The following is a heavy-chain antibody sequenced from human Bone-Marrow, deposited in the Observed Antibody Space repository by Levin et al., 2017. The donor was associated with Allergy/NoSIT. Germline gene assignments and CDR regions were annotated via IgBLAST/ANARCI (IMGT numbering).Heavy chain of an antibody. V-gene: IGHV3-43*01. J-gene: IGHJ4*02. CDR3: VKDGDTVMVTLYYFDD. D-gene: IGHD5-18*01. Sequence: GESLKISCIASGFDFEEYNMHWVRQVPGKGLEWVSLISWDSSDKYYADSVKGRFTIPRDNNRNSLYLQMNSLRNEDTALYYCVKDGDTVMVTLYYFDDWGQGTLVSVSS. CDR1: GFDFEEYN. CDR2: ISWDSSDK.